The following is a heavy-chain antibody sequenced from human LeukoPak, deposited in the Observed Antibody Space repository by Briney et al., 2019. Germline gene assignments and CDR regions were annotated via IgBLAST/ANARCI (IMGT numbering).Heavy chain of an antibody. CDR1: GYTFSSYG. J-gene: IGHJ4*02. D-gene: IGHD2-15*01. V-gene: IGHV1-18*01. Sequence: ASVKVSCKASGYTFSSYGISWVRQAPGQGLEWMGWISAYNGNTNYAQKLQGRVTMTTDTSTNTAYMELRSLRSDDTAVYYCVRGWEYCSGGSCYYFDYWGQGTLVTVSS. CDR2: ISAYNGNT. CDR3: VRGWEYCSGGSCYYFDY.